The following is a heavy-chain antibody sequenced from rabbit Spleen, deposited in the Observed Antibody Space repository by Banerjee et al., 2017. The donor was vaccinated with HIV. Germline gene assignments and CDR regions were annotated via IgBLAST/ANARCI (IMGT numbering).Heavy chain of an antibody. Sequence: QEQLVESGGGLVQPEGSLTLTCKASGFSFINKHVMCWVRQAPGKGLEWIACIDSGSSGFTYFASWAKGRFTISKTSSTTVTLQMTSLTAADTATYFCARDTSSSFSSYGMDLWGPGTLVTVS. CDR2: IDSGSSGFT. CDR3: ARDTSSSFSSYGMDL. CDR1: GFSFINKHV. D-gene: IGHD1-1*01. J-gene: IGHJ6*01. V-gene: IGHV1S45*01.